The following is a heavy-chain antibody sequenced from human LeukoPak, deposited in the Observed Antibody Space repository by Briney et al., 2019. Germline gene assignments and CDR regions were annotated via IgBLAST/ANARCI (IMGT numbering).Heavy chain of an antibody. J-gene: IGHJ5*02. D-gene: IGHD3-16*02. CDR2: IYYSGSA. Sequence: PSETLSLTCTVSVGSISSGGCYWSWIRQHPGKGLEWIGYIYYSGSAYYNPSLKSRVTISVDTSKNQFSLKLSSVTAADTAVYYCARGAMMITFGGVIVPRYSWFDPWGQGTLVTVSS. CDR3: ARGAMMITFGGVIVPRYSWFDP. V-gene: IGHV4-31*03. CDR1: VGSISSGGCY.